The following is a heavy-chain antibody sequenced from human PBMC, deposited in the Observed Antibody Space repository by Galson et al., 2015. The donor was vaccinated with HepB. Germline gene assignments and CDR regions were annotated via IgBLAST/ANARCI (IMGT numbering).Heavy chain of an antibody. CDR3: ARERGYCSGGSCYPN. V-gene: IGHV1-69*13. CDR1: GGTFSSYA. CDR2: IIPIFSTA. Sequence: SVKVSCKASGGTFSSYAISWVRQAPGQGLEWMGGIIPIFSTANYAQKFQGRVTITADESTSTAYMELSSLRSEDTAVYYCARERGYCSGGSCYPNWGQGTLVTVSS. D-gene: IGHD2-15*01. J-gene: IGHJ4*02.